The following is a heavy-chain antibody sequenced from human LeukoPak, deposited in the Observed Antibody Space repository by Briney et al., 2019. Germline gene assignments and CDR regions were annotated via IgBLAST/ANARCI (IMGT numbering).Heavy chain of an antibody. CDR2: INPSDGST. Sequence: ASVSFSCKTSADTLTGYSMPWVRHAPGQGLEWMGMINPSDGSTSYGQKFQGRVTMPGDTSTSTVYMELSSLRSEDTAVYYCARVFCSRTSCYVYYGMDVWGQGPTVTVS. J-gene: IGHJ6*02. D-gene: IGHD2-2*01. CDR3: ARVFCSRTSCYVYYGMDV. CDR1: ADTLTGYS. V-gene: IGHV1-46*01.